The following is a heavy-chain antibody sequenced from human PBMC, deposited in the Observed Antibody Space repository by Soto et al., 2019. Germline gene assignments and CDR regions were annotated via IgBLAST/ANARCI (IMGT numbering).Heavy chain of an antibody. CDR2: IYYTGSS. J-gene: IGHJ4*02. V-gene: IGHV4-61*01. D-gene: IGHD1-26*01. CDR1: GGSVSSGNYY. Sequence: SETLSLTCTVSGGSVSSGNYYWSWIRQPPGKGLEWIGFIYYTGSSSYNPSLKSRVTMTLDKSNNQFSLKLTSVTAADTAVYYCARGLITGNSYSGGWYYFDYWGQGTPVT. CDR3: ARGLITGNSYSGGWYYFDY.